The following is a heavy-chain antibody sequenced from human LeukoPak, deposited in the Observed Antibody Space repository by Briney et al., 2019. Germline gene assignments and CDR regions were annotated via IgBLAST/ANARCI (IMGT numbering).Heavy chain of an antibody. D-gene: IGHD3-22*01. CDR3: ARDYYDSSGFSYFDS. J-gene: IGHJ4*02. V-gene: IGHV4-59*01. Sequence: SETLSLTCTVSGGSISSYYWSWIRQPPGKGLEWIGYIYYSGSTNYNPSLKSRVTISVDTSKNQFSLKLGSVTAADTAVYYCARDYYDSSGFSYFDSWGRGTLVTVSS. CDR2: IYYSGST. CDR1: GGSISSYY.